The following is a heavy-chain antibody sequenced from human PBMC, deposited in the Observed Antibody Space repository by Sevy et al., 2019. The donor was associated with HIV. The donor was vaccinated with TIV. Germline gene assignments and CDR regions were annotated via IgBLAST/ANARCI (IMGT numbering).Heavy chain of an antibody. Sequence: SVKVSCKASGGTFSSYAISWVRQAPGQGLEWMGRIIPILGIANYAQKFQGRVTITADKSTSTAYMELSSLRSEDTAVYYCARDQGYYDSSGYYGYYDYWGQGTLVTVSS. CDR2: IIPILGIA. CDR1: GGTFSSYA. CDR3: ARDQGYYDSSGYYGYYDY. V-gene: IGHV1-69*04. D-gene: IGHD3-22*01. J-gene: IGHJ4*02.